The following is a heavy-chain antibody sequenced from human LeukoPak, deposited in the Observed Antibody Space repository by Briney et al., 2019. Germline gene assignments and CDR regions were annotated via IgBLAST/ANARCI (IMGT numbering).Heavy chain of an antibody. D-gene: IGHD5-24*01. Sequence: PSETLSLTCTVSGGSISTKSYYWSWIRQPAGKGLEWIGRIYASGSTDYNPSLKSRVTISVDTSKNQFSLKLSSVTAADTAMYYCARGRVEMATIDFDYWGQGTLVTVSS. CDR1: GGSISTKSYY. J-gene: IGHJ4*02. CDR3: ARGRVEMATIDFDY. V-gene: IGHV4-61*02. CDR2: IYASGST.